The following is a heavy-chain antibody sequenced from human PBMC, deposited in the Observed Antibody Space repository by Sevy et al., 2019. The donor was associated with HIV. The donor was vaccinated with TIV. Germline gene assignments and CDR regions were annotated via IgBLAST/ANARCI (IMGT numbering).Heavy chain of an antibody. CDR3: AKARMAARSLNPRLLNFDS. Sequence: GGSLRLSCAASQFAFSDYAMTWGRQAPRKGLEWVASIGGSGGSTYYAESVRGRFTISRDNAQHVVYLQMDTLRVADTALYFCAKARMAARSLNPRLLNFDSWGQGTMVTVSS. D-gene: IGHD6-6*01. J-gene: IGHJ5*01. V-gene: IGHV3-23*01. CDR2: IGGSGGST. CDR1: QFAFSDYA.